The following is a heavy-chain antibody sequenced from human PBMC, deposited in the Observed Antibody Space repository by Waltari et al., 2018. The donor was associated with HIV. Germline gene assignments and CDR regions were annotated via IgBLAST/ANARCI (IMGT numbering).Heavy chain of an antibody. CDR2: ISWNSGRI. D-gene: IGHD6-13*01. V-gene: IGHV3-9*01. CDR3: VREGVAAAGTNDAFDI. CDR1: GFTFDDYA. J-gene: IGHJ3*02. Sequence: EVQLVESGGGLVQPGRSLRLSCAASGFTFDDYAIHWVRQAPGRGLWWVSGISWNSGRIGYADSVKGRFTISRDNAKKSVFLQMNSLKTDDTALYYCVREGVAAAGTNDAFDIWGQGTMVTVSS.